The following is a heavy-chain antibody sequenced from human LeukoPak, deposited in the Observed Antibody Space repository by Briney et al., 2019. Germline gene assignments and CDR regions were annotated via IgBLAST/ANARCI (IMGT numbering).Heavy chain of an antibody. J-gene: IGHJ4*02. CDR1: GLTVSSNY. CDR2: LHSGGRT. CDR3: AREWGHDSSGYYYAY. V-gene: IGHV3-53*01. D-gene: IGHD3-22*01. Sequence: GESLRLSCAASGLTVSSNYMSWVRQAPGKGLQWVSVLHSGGRTFYADSVKGRFTLSRDNSKNTLYLQMNSLRAEDTAVYYCAREWGHDSSGYYYAYWGQGTLVTVSS.